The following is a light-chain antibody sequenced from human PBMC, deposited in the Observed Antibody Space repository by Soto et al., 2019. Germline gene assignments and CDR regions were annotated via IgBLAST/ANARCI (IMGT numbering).Light chain of an antibody. CDR3: SSYAGSNNLGV. Sequence: QSALTQPPSASGSTGQSVTISCTGTSSDVGGYNYVSWYQQHPGKAPKLMIYEVSKRPSGVPDRFSGSKSGNTASLTVSGLQAEDEVDYYCSSYAGSNNLGVFGTGTKLTVL. CDR1: SSDVGGYNY. CDR2: EVS. V-gene: IGLV2-8*01. J-gene: IGLJ1*01.